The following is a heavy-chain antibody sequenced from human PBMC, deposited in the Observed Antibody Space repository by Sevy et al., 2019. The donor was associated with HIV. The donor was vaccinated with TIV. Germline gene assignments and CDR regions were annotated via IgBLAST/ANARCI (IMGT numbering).Heavy chain of an antibody. CDR3: ASTIDYDSSGYYFNFDY. CDR1: GFTFNSYA. V-gene: IGHV3-23*01. Sequence: GGSLRLSCAASGFTFNSYAMGWVRQAPGKGLEWVSGISGSGGSTYYADSVKGRFTISRDNSKNTVYLQMKSLRAEDTAAYYCASTIDYDSSGYYFNFDYWGQGILVTVSS. D-gene: IGHD3-22*01. J-gene: IGHJ4*02. CDR2: ISGSGGST.